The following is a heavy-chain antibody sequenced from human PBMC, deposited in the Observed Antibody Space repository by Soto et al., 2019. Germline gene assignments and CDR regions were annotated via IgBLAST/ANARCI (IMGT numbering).Heavy chain of an antibody. CDR2: ISSSSSSI. V-gene: IGHV3-48*02. CDR1: GFTFSNYA. CDR3: ARERGYSYGYSDY. D-gene: IGHD5-18*01. J-gene: IGHJ4*02. Sequence: EVQLVESGGGLVQPGGSLRLSCVASGFTFSNYAMNWVRQAPGKGLXXVSYISSSSSSIDYADSMKGRFTISRDNAKNSLYLQMNSLKDEDTAVYYCARERGYSYGYSDYWGQGTLVTVSS.